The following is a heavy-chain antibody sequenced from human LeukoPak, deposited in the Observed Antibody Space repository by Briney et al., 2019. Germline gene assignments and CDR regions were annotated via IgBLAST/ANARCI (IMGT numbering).Heavy chain of an antibody. J-gene: IGHJ1*01. Sequence: GGSLRLSCAASGFTLNNAWLSWVRQAPGKGLEWLGRIKRETDGGTIDYAAPVKGRFTISRDDSRNTLYLQMDSLKIEDTAVYYCTTDRYYDNSELQFQHWGQGTLVTVSS. V-gene: IGHV3-15*01. CDR3: TTDRYYDNSELQFQH. CDR1: GFTLNNAW. D-gene: IGHD3-22*01. CDR2: IKRETDGGTI.